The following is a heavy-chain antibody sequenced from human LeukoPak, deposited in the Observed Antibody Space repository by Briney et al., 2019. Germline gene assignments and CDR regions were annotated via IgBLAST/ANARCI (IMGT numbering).Heavy chain of an antibody. D-gene: IGHD6-13*01. CDR1: GFTVSTYY. CDR2: MYSGGDT. Sequence: PGGSLRLSCAASGFTVSTYYMTWVRQAPGKGLECVSVMYSGGDTYYANSVKGRFTFSRDISKNTLFLQMNGLTTEDTAMYYCARDAPQVPAAGVLASWGQGTLVTVSS. CDR3: ARDAPQVPAAGVLAS. J-gene: IGHJ5*02. V-gene: IGHV3-53*01.